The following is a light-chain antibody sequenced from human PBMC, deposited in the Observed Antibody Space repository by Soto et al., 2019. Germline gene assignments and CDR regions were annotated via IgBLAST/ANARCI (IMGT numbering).Light chain of an antibody. CDR1: RANIGSNH. Sequence: QSVLTQPPSASGTPGQRVTISCAGTRANIGSNHVNWYQQLPGTAPKLLIFRNSQRPSGVPDRFSGSKSGTSASLAISGLQSDDETNYYCAAWDDSLNGVLFGGGTKLTVL. J-gene: IGLJ2*01. CDR2: RNS. CDR3: AAWDDSLNGVL. V-gene: IGLV1-44*01.